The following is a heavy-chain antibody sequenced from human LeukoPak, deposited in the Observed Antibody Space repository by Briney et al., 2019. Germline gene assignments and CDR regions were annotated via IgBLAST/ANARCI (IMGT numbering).Heavy chain of an antibody. CDR3: ARLFGWGLISQAYLAFDI. V-gene: IGHV4-39*01. CDR2: IYYSGST. CDR1: GGSISSSSYY. D-gene: IGHD3-10*01. J-gene: IGHJ3*02. Sequence: SETLSLTCTVSGGSISSSSYYWGWIRQPPGKGLEWIGSIYYSGSTYYNPSLKSRVTISVDTSKNQFSLKLSPVTAADTAVYYCARLFGWGLISQAYLAFDIWGQGTMVTVSS.